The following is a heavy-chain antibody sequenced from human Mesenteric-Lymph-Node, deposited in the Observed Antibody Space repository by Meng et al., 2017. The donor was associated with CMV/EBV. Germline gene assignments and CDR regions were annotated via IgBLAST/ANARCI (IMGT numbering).Heavy chain of an antibody. V-gene: IGHV3-53*01. Sequence: GESLKISCAASGFIFSNYWMTWVRQAPGKGLEWVSIIFGGGSTYYADSVRGRFTISRDNSKNTLYLQMNSLRAEDTAVYYCARVGQLYSGSYYYYYYGMDVWGQGTTVTVSS. CDR3: ARVGQLYSGSYYYYYYGMDV. J-gene: IGHJ6*02. CDR1: GFIFSNYW. CDR2: IFGGGST. D-gene: IGHD1-26*01.